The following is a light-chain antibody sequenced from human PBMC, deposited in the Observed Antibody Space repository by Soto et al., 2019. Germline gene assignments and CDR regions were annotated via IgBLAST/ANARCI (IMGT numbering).Light chain of an antibody. CDR1: SSDVGGYNY. Sequence: QSVLTQPASVSGSPGQSITISCTGSSSDVGGYNYVSWYQQHPAKAPKLIIYEVSNRPSGVSHRFSGSKSGNTASLTISGLQSEDEGDYYCSSYSISSTHYVFGTGTKLTVL. J-gene: IGLJ1*01. V-gene: IGLV2-14*01. CDR3: SSYSISSTHYV. CDR2: EVS.